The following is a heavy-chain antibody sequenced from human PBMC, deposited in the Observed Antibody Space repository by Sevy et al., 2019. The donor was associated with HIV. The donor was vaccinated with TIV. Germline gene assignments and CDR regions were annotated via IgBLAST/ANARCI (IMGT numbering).Heavy chain of an antibody. J-gene: IGHJ4*02. CDR1: GFTFGDYA. CDR2: IRSKDYGGAT. D-gene: IGHD3-22*01. CDR3: TRGYYYDSSGYSDY. Sequence: GGSLRLSCKGSGFTFGDYAMSWFRQAPGMGLEWVGFIRSKDYGGATEYAASVKGRFTISRYDSKSIADLQMNSLKTEDTAVYYCTRGYYYDSSGYSDYWGQGTLVTVSS. V-gene: IGHV3-49*03.